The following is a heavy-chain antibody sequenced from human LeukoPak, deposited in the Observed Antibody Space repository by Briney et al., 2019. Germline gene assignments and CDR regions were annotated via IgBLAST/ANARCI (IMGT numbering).Heavy chain of an antibody. CDR2: IYYSGNT. V-gene: IGHV4-39*07. CDR1: GGSISSSSYY. Sequence: KTSETLSLTCTVSGGSISSSSYYWGWIRQPPGKGLEWIGAIYYSGNTDYNPSLKSRITISADTSRNQFSLKLTSVTAADTAVYYCAREVTVSSLDDAFDMWGQGTVVTVSS. J-gene: IGHJ3*02. CDR3: AREVTVSSLDDAFDM. D-gene: IGHD2-21*02.